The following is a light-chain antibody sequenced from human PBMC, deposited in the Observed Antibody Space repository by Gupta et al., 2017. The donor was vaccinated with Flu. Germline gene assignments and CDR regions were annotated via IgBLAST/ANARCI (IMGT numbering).Light chain of an antibody. V-gene: IGKV1-5*03. J-gene: IGKJ1*01. CDR1: QSISSW. CDR2: KAS. Sequence: PSTLSASVGDRVTITCRASQSISSWLAWYQQKPGKAPNLLIYKASSLESGVPSRFSGSGSGTEFTLTISSLHPDDFATYYCQQYNSYSRTFGQGTKVEIK. CDR3: QQYNSYSRT.